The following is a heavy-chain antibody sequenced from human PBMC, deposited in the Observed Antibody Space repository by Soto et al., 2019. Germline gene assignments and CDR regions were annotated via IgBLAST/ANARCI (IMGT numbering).Heavy chain of an antibody. CDR2: IYYSGNT. J-gene: IGHJ4*02. CDR3: ERGGCPYASSAYYFDS. D-gene: IGHD3-22*01. Sequence: QVHLQESGPGLVKPSETLSLTCPVSGASVNNGGHYWSWIRQPPGKGLGWLGYIYYSGNTYYNPSLQRRVNMPVAVAKNQFSLRLPSVTAADTAIYYCERGGCPYASSAYYFDSWGQGALVTVS. CDR1: GASVNNGGHY. V-gene: IGHV4-61*08.